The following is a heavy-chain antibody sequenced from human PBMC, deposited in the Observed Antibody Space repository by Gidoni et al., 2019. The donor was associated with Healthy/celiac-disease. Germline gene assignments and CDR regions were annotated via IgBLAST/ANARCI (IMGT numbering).Heavy chain of an antibody. D-gene: IGHD3-16*01. CDR3: ARDPLGGGLDGYYYYYMDV. J-gene: IGHJ6*03. Sequence: QVQLVQSGAEVKKPGASVKVSCQASGYTFTSYAMHWVRQAPGQRLEWMGWINAGNGNTKYSQKFQGRVTITRDTSASTAYMELSSLRSEDTAVYYCARDPLGGGLDGYYYYYMDVWGKGTTVTVSS. V-gene: IGHV1-3*01. CDR2: INAGNGNT. CDR1: GYTFTSYA.